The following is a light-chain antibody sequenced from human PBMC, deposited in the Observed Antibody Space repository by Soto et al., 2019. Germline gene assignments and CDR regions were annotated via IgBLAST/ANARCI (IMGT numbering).Light chain of an antibody. CDR3: QQYDGWPRT. V-gene: IGKV3-15*01. J-gene: IGKJ1*01. Sequence: EIVLTQSPATLSVSPGERATLSCRASQSVSSNLAWYQQKPGQAPRLLIFDASTRATDIPARFSGSGSGTEFTLTISSLQSEDFAIYYCQQYDGWPRTFGQGTKVDI. CDR2: DAS. CDR1: QSVSSN.